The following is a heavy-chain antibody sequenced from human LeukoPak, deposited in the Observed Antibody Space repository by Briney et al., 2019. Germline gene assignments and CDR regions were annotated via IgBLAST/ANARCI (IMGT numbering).Heavy chain of an antibody. J-gene: IGHJ4*02. Sequence: QAGGSLRLSCAASGFTFSSYSMNWVRQAPGKGLEWVSYISSSSSTIYYADSVKGRFTISRDNAKNSLYLQMNSLRAEDTAVYYCAVEIPYYYDSSGYYPDYWGQGTLVTVSS. V-gene: IGHV3-48*04. CDR2: ISSSSSTI. D-gene: IGHD3-22*01. CDR1: GFTFSSYS. CDR3: AVEIPYYYDSSGYYPDY.